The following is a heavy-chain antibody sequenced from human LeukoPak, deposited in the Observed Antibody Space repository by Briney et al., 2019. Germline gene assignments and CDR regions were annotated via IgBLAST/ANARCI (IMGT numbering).Heavy chain of an antibody. V-gene: IGHV1-69*04. CDR1: GYTFTSYA. J-gene: IGHJ4*02. Sequence: GASVKVSCKASGYTFTSYAISWVRQAPGQGLEWMGRIIPILGIANYAQKFQGRVTITADKSTSTAYMELSSLRSEDTAVYYCAREGGYTYGQLDYWGQGTLVTVSS. CDR3: AREGGYTYGQLDY. D-gene: IGHD5-18*01. CDR2: IIPILGIA.